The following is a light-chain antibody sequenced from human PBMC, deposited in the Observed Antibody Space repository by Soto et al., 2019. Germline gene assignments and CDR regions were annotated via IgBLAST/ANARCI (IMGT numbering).Light chain of an antibody. J-gene: IGKJ1*01. V-gene: IGKV1-5*03. CDR3: QQSYNAPPT. CDR1: QSISNW. CDR2: KAS. Sequence: DIQMTQSPSTLSASVGDRVTITCRASQSISNWLAWYQQKPGKAPKLLIYKASSLESGVPSRFSGSGSGTEFTLTISSLQPDDFATYYCQQSYNAPPTFGQGTKVDIK.